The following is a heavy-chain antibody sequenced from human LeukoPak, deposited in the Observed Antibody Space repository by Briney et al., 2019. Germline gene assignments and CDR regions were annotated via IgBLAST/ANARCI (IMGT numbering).Heavy chain of an antibody. CDR3: ARTSSCWSRWGEYYYYYMDV. CDR1: LYTFTRYI. V-gene: IGHV7-4-1*02. J-gene: IGHJ6*03. CDR2: ISTNTGEP. D-gene: IGHD6-19*01. Sequence: VPVRVSCKASLYTFTRYIMNSVREAPGHEGEGGGWISTNTGEPASAQSITGRVVFSLHTSVSTAYLQISSLKAEDTAVYSCARTSSCWSRWGEYYYYYMDVWGKGTTVTLSS.